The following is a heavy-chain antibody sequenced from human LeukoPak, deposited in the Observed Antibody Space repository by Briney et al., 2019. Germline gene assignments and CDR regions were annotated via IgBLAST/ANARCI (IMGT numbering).Heavy chain of an antibody. V-gene: IGHV3-15*01. CDR2: LKSQTDGGTT. CDR3: ATGPEPAAMVFDF. J-gene: IGHJ4*02. CDR1: GFTFSNTW. Sequence: GGSPRLSCVASGFTFSNTWMSWVRQAPGKGLEWVGRLKSQTDGGTTDYAAPVGGRFTISRDDSKNTLYLQMDSLKTDDTAVYYCATGPEPAAMVFDFWGQGTLVTVSS. D-gene: IGHD2-2*01.